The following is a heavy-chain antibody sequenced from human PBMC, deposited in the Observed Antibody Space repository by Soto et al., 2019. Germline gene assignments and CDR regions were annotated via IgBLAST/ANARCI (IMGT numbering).Heavy chain of an antibody. V-gene: IGHV3-64*01. Sequence: EVQLAESGGGLAQPGGSLRLSCAASGFTLSGYAMDWVRQAPGKGLEYVSGISSNGVGTYYANSVQGRFTISRDNSKNTVYLQRGSLRPEDMAVYYCARRARPAFYYMDVWGKGTTVTVSS. D-gene: IGHD6-6*01. CDR2: ISSNGVGT. J-gene: IGHJ6*03. CDR1: GFTLSGYA. CDR3: ARRARPAFYYMDV.